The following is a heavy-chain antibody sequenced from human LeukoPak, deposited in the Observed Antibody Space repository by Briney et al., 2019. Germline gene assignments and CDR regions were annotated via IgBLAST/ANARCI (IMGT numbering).Heavy chain of an antibody. CDR1: GFTFRSYW. CDR2: IRQDGSEK. CDR3: ARDFSAQVPVTIHDNWFDP. J-gene: IGHJ5*02. V-gene: IGHV3-7*01. D-gene: IGHD2-2*01. Sequence: GGSLRLXCAASGFTFRSYWMSWLRQAPGKGPEWVANIRQDGSEKYYMDSVKGRFTISRDNAKKPLYLQMNSLRADDTAMYYCARDFSAQVPVTIHDNWFDPWGQGTLVIVSS.